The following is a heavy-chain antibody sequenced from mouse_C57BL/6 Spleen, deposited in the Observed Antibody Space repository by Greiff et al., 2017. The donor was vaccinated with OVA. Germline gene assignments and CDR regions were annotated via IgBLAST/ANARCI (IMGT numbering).Heavy chain of an antibody. CDR3: ARSGITTVEGYFDV. Sequence: QVQLQQPGAELVMPGASVKLSCKASGYTFTSYWMHWVNQRPGQGLEWIGEIDPSDSYTNYNQKFKGKSTLTVDKSSSTAYMQLSSLTSEDSAVYYCARSGITTVEGYFDVWGTGTTVTVSS. D-gene: IGHD1-1*01. J-gene: IGHJ1*03. V-gene: IGHV1-69*01. CDR2: IDPSDSYT. CDR1: GYTFTSYW.